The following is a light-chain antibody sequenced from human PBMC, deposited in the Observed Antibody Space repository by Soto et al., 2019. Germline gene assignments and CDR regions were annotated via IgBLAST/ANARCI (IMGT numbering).Light chain of an antibody. CDR3: QKYNSAPLT. CDR2: AAS. V-gene: IGKV1-27*01. J-gene: IGKJ4*01. Sequence: DVQMTQSPSSLSASVGDRVTITCRASQGIAPYLAWFQQKPGKVPKLLIYAASTLQSGVPSRFSGSGSGTDFTLTISSLQPEDVGTYYCQKYNSAPLTCCGGTKVEIK. CDR1: QGIAPY.